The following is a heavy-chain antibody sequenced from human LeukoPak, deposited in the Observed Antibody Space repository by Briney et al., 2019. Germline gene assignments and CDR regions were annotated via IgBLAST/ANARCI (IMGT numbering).Heavy chain of an antibody. J-gene: IGHJ5*02. V-gene: IGHV1-18*01. CDR1: GYTFTSYG. CDR3: ARSGSGWYVGPWFDP. D-gene: IGHD6-19*01. Sequence: ASVKVSCKASGYTFTSYGISRVRQAPGQGLEWMGWISAYNGNTNYAQKFQGRVTMTRDTSISTAYMELSRLRSDDTAVYYCARSGSGWYVGPWFDPWGQGTLVTVSS. CDR2: ISAYNGNT.